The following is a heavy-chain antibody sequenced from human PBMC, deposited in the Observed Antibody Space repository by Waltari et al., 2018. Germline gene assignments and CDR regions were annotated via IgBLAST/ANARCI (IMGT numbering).Heavy chain of an antibody. J-gene: IGHJ4*02. CDR2: ISRSASTT. D-gene: IGHD3-10*01. CDR1: GFRLGDFY. V-gene: IGHV3-11*04. Sequence: QVQLVESGGGLVKPGGSLRLSCAASGFRLGDFYVRWVRQPPGKGLEWISYISRSASTTYYADSVKGRFTISRDNAKNLLYLQINSLTVDDTATYYCAREVSSIIWFNYLDTWGQGTLVTVSS. CDR3: AREVSSIIWFNYLDT.